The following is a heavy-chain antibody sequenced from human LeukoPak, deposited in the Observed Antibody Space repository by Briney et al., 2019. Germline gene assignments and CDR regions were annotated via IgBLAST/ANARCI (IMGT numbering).Heavy chain of an antibody. J-gene: IGHJ4*02. D-gene: IGHD2-15*01. V-gene: IGHV4-34*01. CDR2: INRSGST. Sequence: KPSETPSLTCAVYGGAFSGYYWSWVRQPPGKGLEWIGGINRSGSTNYNPSLKSRVTISVDTSKNQFSLKLSSVTAADTAVYYCARASIYCSGGSCYSRRYYFDYWGQGTLVTVSS. CDR3: ARASIYCSGGSCYSRRYYFDY. CDR1: GGAFSGYY.